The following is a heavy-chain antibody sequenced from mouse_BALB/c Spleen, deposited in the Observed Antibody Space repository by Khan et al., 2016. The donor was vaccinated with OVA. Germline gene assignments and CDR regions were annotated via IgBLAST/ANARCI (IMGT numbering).Heavy chain of an antibody. D-gene: IGHD2-2*01. Sequence: QVQLQQPGPELVKPGASVKMSCKASGYTFTDYDIRWVKQRTGQGLEWIGEIYPGSGNTYYNEKFKGKATLTADKSSNTAYMQLSSLTSEDSAAYFCARIFYGYSYAIDYWGQGTAVTVSS. J-gene: IGHJ4*01. CDR1: GYTFTDYD. CDR3: ARIFYGYSYAIDY. V-gene: IGHV1-81*01. CDR2: IYPGSGNT.